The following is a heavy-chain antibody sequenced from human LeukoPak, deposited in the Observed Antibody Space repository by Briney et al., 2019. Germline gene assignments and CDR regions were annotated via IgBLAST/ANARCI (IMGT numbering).Heavy chain of an antibody. CDR2: INPKSGAT. V-gene: IGHV1-2*02. Sequence: ASVKVSCKASGYTFTGYYMHWVRQAPGQGLEWMGWINPKSGATKYAQKFQGRVTMTRDTSISTAFMELSRLTSDDTAVYYCARDLAAISTGSHNWFDPWGQGTLVTVSS. J-gene: IGHJ5*02. CDR3: ARDLAAISTGSHNWFDP. CDR1: GYTFTGYY. D-gene: IGHD2/OR15-2a*01.